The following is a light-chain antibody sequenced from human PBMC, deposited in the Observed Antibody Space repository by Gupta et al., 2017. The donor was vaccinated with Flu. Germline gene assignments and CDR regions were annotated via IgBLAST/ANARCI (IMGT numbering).Light chain of an antibody. CDR1: QTITSY. V-gene: IGKV1-39*01. Sequence: DIQVTQSPPSLSAFVGDRVTITCRASQTITSYLNWYQQRPGKAPSLLIYAASNLQSEVPSRFIGSGSGTDFFLTITSLQPEDFASYYCQQSDSTPWTFGQGTKLEMK. CDR2: AAS. CDR3: QQSDSTPWT. J-gene: IGKJ1*01.